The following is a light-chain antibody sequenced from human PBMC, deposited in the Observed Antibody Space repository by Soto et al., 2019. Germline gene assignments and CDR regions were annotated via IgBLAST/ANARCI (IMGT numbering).Light chain of an antibody. CDR1: QSIRTS. Sequence: DIQMTQSPSVLSASVGDRVTITCRASQSIRTSLAWYQQKPGKAPKFLISDASSLPSGVPSRFSGSGSGTEFTLTSSSLQPEDFATEDCQQYEGDSRTVGQGTKVAIK. CDR3: QQYEGDSRT. V-gene: IGKV1-5*01. CDR2: DAS. J-gene: IGKJ1*01.